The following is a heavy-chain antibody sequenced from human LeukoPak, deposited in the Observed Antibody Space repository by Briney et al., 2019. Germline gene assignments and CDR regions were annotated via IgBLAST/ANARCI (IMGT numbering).Heavy chain of an antibody. V-gene: IGHV3-30*18. CDR2: VLFDGTNE. CDR3: AKDRYGSGANYFDY. D-gene: IGHD3-10*01. CDR1: GFSFSSYA. Sequence: GRSLRLSCAASGFSFSSYAMHWVRQAPGKGLERVAFVLFDGTNEQYTDSVKGRFSISRDNSNNTLYLQMSSLTAEDTAVYYCAKDRYGSGANYFDYWGQGTLVTVSS. J-gene: IGHJ4*02.